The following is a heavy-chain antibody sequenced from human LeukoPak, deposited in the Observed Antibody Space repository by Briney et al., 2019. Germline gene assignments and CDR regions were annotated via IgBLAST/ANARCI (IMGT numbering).Heavy chain of an antibody. D-gene: IGHD1-26*01. Sequence: GGSLRLSCEASGFTLSNYWMHWVRQAPGKGLVWVSRINNDGSTTAYADSVKGRFTISRDNAKNTLFLQTSSLGAEDTAVYYCARGRMGTTTYYFDYWGQGTLVTVSS. CDR2: INNDGSTT. CDR3: ARGRMGTTTYYFDY. J-gene: IGHJ4*02. CDR1: GFTLSNYW. V-gene: IGHV3-74*01.